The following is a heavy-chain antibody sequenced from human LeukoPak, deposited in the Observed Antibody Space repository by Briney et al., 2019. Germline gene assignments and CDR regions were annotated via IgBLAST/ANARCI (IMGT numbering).Heavy chain of an antibody. CDR1: GGSISSGSYY. V-gene: IGHV4-61*02. CDR2: IYTSGST. D-gene: IGHD5-18*01. CDR3: AREGRYRYGYNEYHLYMDI. Sequence: SETLSLTCTVSGGSISSGSYYWSWIRQPAGKGLEWIGRIYTSGSTNYNPSLKSRVTISIDTSKNHFSLKLSSVTAADAAVYYCAREGRYRYGYNEYHLYMDIWGKGTTVTVSS. J-gene: IGHJ6*03.